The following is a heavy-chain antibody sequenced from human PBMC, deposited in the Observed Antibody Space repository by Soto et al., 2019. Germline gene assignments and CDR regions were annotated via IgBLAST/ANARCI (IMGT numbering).Heavy chain of an antibody. J-gene: IGHJ6*02. Sequence: GGSLRLSCAASGFTFSSYAMSWVRQAPGKGLEWVSAISGSGGSTYYADSVKGRFTISRDNSKNTLYLQMNNLRAEDTAVYYCAKVTDIVVVPAATPRIPRYGMDVWGQGTTVTVSS. CDR3: AKVTDIVVVPAATPRIPRYGMDV. D-gene: IGHD2-2*01. CDR1: GFTFSSYA. V-gene: IGHV3-23*01. CDR2: ISGSGGST.